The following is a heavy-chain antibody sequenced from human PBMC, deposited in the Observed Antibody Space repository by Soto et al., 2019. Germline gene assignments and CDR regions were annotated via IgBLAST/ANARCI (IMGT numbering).Heavy chain of an antibody. CDR2: IYYSGST. D-gene: IGHD3-3*01. CDR3: ARAMYYDFWSGPDAFDI. J-gene: IGHJ3*02. Sequence: PSETLSLTCTVSGGSISSYYWSWIRQPPGKGLEWIGYIYYSGSTNYNPSLKSRVTISVDTSKNQFSLKLSSVTAADTAVYYCARAMYYDFWSGPDAFDIWGQGTMVTVSS. V-gene: IGHV4-59*01. CDR1: GGSISSYY.